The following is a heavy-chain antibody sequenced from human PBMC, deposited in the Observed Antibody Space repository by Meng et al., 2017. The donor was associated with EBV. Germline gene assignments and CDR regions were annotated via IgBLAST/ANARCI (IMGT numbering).Heavy chain of an antibody. CDR3: ASESGRGYTPDY. CDR1: GGPFRSYA. Sequence: QAGAKVTKPGASVKVSCKPSGGPFRSYAISWARPAPGQGLEWLGCFLPRLGAPNYAQKFPGRVKIPADESTSTHYMDLSSLRYEDTAIYYCASESGRGYTPDYWGQGTLVTVSS. D-gene: IGHD3-10*01. J-gene: IGHJ4*02. CDR2: FLPRLGAP. V-gene: IGHV1-69*01.